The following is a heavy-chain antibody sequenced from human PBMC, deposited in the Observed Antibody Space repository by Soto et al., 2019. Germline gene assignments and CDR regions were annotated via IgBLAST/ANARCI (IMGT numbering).Heavy chain of an antibody. CDR1: VVTFISDG. V-gene: IGHV3-30*18. Sequence: GGSRRLGCAASVVTFISDGMHWVRQAPGKGLEWVAVISYDGSNKYYADSVKGRFTISRDNSKNTLYLQMNSLRAEDTAVYYCAKRGGFFDYWGQGNLATDSS. J-gene: IGHJ4*02. CDR2: ISYDGSNK. CDR3: AKRGGFFDY.